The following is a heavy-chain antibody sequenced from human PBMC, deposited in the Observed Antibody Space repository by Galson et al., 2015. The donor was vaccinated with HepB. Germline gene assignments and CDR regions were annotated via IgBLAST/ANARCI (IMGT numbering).Heavy chain of an antibody. D-gene: IGHD3-3*01. V-gene: IGHV3-9*01. Sequence: SLRLSCAASGFNFDEFAMHWVRQRPGKGLEWVSGISWNSGLIDYADSVKGRFTISRGNAKTSLFLQLRRLRAEDTAFYYCAKAYDFWSAFDSWGQGTLVTVSS. J-gene: IGHJ4*02. CDR3: AKAYDFWSAFDS. CDR1: GFNFDEFA. CDR2: ISWNSGLI.